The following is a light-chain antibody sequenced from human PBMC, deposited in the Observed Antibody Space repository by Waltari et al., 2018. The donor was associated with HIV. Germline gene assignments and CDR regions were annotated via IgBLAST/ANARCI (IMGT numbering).Light chain of an antibody. CDR1: TSAINIYNL. V-gene: IGLV2-23*02. J-gene: IGLJ3*02. Sequence: QSALTQAASVSASLGQSINIPCTATTSAINIYNLLLWYQHHPGKAPKLFLYAVNKRPSGVSNRFSGSRSGNTTSLTITGLLADDEADYYCCSCSVTNSLWVFGGGTKVTVV. CDR3: CSCSVTNSLWV. CDR2: AVN.